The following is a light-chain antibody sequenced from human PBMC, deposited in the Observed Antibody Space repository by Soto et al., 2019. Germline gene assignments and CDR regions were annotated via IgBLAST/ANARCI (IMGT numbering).Light chain of an antibody. CDR2: AAS. CDR1: QTISTI. J-gene: IGKJ5*01. V-gene: IGKV1-17*01. CDR3: QQLLSYPIT. Sequence: DVQMAQPTSSLSAAVGDTVTITWRATQTISTILNWYQHKPGKAPNLLIYAASSLQSGVPLRFSGSGSGTSFTLTISSLQPEDFATYYCQQLLSYPITFGQGTRLEIK.